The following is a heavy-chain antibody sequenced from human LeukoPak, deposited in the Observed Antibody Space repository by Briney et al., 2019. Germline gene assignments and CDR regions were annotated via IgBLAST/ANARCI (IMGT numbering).Heavy chain of an antibody. D-gene: IGHD4-23*01. CDR3: ASVCEAGGGKGGGVDY. CDR2: ISYDGSQK. CDR1: GFTFSSYA. V-gene: IGHV3-30*04. Sequence: PGGSLRLSCAASGFTFSSYAMHWVRPAPGKGLEWVAVISYDGSQKYYADSVKGRFTIPRDHSKNPPYLQMSSLRSEDTAVYYCASVCEAGGGKGGGVDYWGQGTLVTVSS. J-gene: IGHJ4*02.